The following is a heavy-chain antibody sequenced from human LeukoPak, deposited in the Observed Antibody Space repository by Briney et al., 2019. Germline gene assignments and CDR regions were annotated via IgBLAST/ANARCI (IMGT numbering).Heavy chain of an antibody. Sequence: ASVKVSFKASGYGFSGHFIHWMRQAPGQGLEWMGWINPKSGARIYKQKFQGRVFLTRDTAISTVYMELRWLKADDTAVYYCAREVLLYGLDVWGNGTTVSIS. CDR2: INPKSGAR. V-gene: IGHV1-2*02. CDR1: GYGFSGHF. CDR3: AREVLLYGLDV. D-gene: IGHD2/OR15-2a*01. J-gene: IGHJ6*03.